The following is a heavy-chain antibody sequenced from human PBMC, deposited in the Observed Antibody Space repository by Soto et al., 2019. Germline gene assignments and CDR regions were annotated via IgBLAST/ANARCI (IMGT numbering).Heavy chain of an antibody. V-gene: IGHV3-23*01. Sequence: PGGSLRLSCAASGFPFSSYAMTWVRQAPGKGLEWVSGISASGGGTFYADFVKGRVTISRDNSKKMVHLQMDGLRAEDTAVYYCASSPPTDYGDYFDSWGQGTLVTVSS. CDR3: ASSPPTDYGDYFDS. D-gene: IGHD4-17*01. J-gene: IGHJ4*02. CDR2: ISASGGGT. CDR1: GFPFSSYA.